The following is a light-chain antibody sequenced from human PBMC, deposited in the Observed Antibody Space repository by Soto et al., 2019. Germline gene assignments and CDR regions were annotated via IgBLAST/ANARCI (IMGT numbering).Light chain of an antibody. J-gene: IGKJ2*01. CDR2: WAS. CDR3: QQYHSPPHN. CDR1: QTVLYNSNNKNY. Sequence: DIVMTQSPDSLAVSLGERATINCKSSQTVLYNSNNKNYLAWYQQKPGQPPKLLIYWASTRESGVPDRFSGSGSGTDFTLTISSLQAEDAAVYYCQQYHSPPHNFGQGTKLE. V-gene: IGKV4-1*01.